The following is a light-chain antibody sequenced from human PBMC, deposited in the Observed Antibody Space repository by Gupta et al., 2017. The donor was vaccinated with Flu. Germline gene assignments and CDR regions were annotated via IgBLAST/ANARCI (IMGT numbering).Light chain of an antibody. V-gene: IGKV3-20*01. CDR2: GAS. J-gene: IGKJ1*01. CDR1: QSINSNY. Sequence: DIVLTQSPGTLSLSPGDTATLSCRASQSINSNYLAWYQQKPGQAPRLLIYGASYWASGIPDRFSGSGSGTDFALTISRLEPEDFAVYYCQQYGSSPQTFGQGTKVEF. CDR3: QQYGSSPQT.